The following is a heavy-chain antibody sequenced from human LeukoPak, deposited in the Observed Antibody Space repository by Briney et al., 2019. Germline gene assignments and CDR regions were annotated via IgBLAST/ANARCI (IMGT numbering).Heavy chain of an antibody. J-gene: IGHJ6*02. V-gene: IGHV3-30*03. CDR2: ISYDGSNK. CDR3: ARDPYDSSGHYGMDV. D-gene: IGHD3-22*01. Sequence: GGSLRLSCAASGFTFSSYGMHWVRQAPGKGLEWVAVISYDGSNKYYADSVKGRFTISRDNSKNTLYLQMNSLRAEDTAVYYCARDPYDSSGHYGMDVWGQGTTVTVSS. CDR1: GFTFSSYG.